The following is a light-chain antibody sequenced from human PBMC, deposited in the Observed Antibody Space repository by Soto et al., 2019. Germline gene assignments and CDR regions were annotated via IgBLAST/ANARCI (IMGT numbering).Light chain of an antibody. CDR3: LQYSDYPWT. J-gene: IGKJ1*01. CDR1: QSVSSN. Sequence: EIVMTQSPATLSVSPGERATLSCRASQSVSSNLGWYQQEPGQAPRLLIYGASTRATGIPARFSGSGSGTEFTLTITSLHPDDFAIYYRLQYSDYPWTFGQGTKVDIK. CDR2: GAS. V-gene: IGKV3-15*01.